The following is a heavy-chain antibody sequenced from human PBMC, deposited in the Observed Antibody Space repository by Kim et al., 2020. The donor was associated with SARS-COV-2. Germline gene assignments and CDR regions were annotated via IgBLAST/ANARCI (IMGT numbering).Heavy chain of an antibody. Sequence: ASVKVSCKASGYTFTGYYMHWVRQAPGQGLEWMGWINPNSGGTNYAQKFQGRVTMTRDTSISTAYMELSRLRSDDTAVYYCARDPVTIFGVVINYYGMDVWGQGTTVTVSS. CDR3: ARDPVTIFGVVINYYGMDV. J-gene: IGHJ6*02. D-gene: IGHD3-3*01. CDR2: INPNSGGT. V-gene: IGHV1-2*02. CDR1: GYTFTGYY.